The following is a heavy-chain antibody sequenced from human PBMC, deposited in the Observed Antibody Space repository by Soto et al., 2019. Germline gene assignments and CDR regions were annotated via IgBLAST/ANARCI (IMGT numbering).Heavy chain of an antibody. CDR3: ARREGYYDFWSGYQSPDYYYYGMDV. J-gene: IGHJ6*02. Sequence: GASVKVSCKASGGTFSSYAISCVRQAPGQGLEWMGGIIPIFGTANYAQKFQGRVTITADESTSTAYMELSSLRSEDTAVYYCARREGYYDFWSGYQSPDYYYYGMDVWGQGTTVTVSS. V-gene: IGHV1-69*13. D-gene: IGHD3-3*01. CDR2: IIPIFGTA. CDR1: GGTFSSYA.